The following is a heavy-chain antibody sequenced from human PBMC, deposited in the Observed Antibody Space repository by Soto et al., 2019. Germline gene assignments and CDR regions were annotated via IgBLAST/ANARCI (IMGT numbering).Heavy chain of an antibody. V-gene: IGHV3-30*03. CDR1: GFTFSSYG. CDR2: ISYDGNDK. CDR3: ASCISTSWYVDGMDV. D-gene: IGHD2-2*01. J-gene: IGHJ6*02. Sequence: QVQLVESGGGVVQPGRSLRLSCAASGFTFSSYGMHWVRQAPGKGLAWVALISYDGNDKYYADSVKGRFTISRDNSKNSLDLQVNRLVAEGTAVFDCASCISTSWYVDGMDVWGQGTTVTVSS.